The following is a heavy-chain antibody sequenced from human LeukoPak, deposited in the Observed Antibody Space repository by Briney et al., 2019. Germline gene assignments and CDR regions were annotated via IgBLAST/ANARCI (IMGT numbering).Heavy chain of an antibody. V-gene: IGHV4-34*01. CDR1: GGSFSGYY. J-gene: IGHJ2*01. D-gene: IGHD2-21*01. Sequence: SETLSLTCAVYGGSFSGYYWSWIRQPPGKGLEWIGEINHGGSTNYNPSLKSRVTISVDTSKNQFSLKLSSVTAADTAVYYCARDNGGDYWYSDIWGRGTLVTVSS. CDR3: ARDNGGDYWYSDI. CDR2: INHGGST.